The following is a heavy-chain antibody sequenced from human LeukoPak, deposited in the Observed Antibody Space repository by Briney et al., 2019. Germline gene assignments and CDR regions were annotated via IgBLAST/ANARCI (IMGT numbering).Heavy chain of an antibody. V-gene: IGHV3-11*01. CDR3: ARDPNYYGSGD. Sequence: PGGSLRLSCAASGFTFSDYYMSWIRQAPGKGLEWVSFISSSGGTMYYADSVKGRFTISRDNAKNSPYLQMNSLRAEDTAVYYCARDPNYYGSGDWGQGTLVTVSS. CDR2: ISSSGGTM. J-gene: IGHJ4*02. CDR1: GFTFSDYY. D-gene: IGHD3-10*01.